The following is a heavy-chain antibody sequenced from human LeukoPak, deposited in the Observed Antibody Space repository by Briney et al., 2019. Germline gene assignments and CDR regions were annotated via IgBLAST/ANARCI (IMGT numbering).Heavy chain of an antibody. Sequence: GGSLRLSCAASGFTVSNNYMSWVRQAPGKGLEWVSVIYSGGSTYYADSVKGRFTISRDNSKNTLYLQMNSLRAEDTAVYYCARVRWYYDSSGYYSGAFDIWGQGTMVTVSS. CDR2: IYSGGST. CDR1: GFTVSNNY. J-gene: IGHJ3*02. CDR3: ARVRWYYDSSGYYSGAFDI. D-gene: IGHD3-22*01. V-gene: IGHV3-66*01.